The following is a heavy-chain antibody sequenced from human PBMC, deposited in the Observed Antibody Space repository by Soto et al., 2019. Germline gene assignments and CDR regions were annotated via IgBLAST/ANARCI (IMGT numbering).Heavy chain of an antibody. D-gene: IGHD6-19*01. CDR2: VNQDGTQK. V-gene: IGHV3-7*03. J-gene: IGHJ4*02. Sequence: EVQLVESGGGLVQPGGSLRLSCAGSGFTFSGYWMTWVRQPPGKGLEWVASVNQDGTQKFYVDSVKGRFTISRDKAKNSLFLQMISLRAEDTAVYYCARWESSDWYLGIWGQGTLVTVSS. CDR1: GFTFSGYW. CDR3: ARWESSDWYLGI.